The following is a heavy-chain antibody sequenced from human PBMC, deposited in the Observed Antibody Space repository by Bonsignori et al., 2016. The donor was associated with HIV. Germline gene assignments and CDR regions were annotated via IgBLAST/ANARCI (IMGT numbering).Heavy chain of an antibody. D-gene: IGHD1-26*01. CDR2: IYYSGST. V-gene: IGHV4-59*01. Sequence: SETLSLTCTVSGGSISSYYWSWIRQPPGKGLEWIGYIYYSGSTNYNPSLKSRVTISVDTSKNQFSLKLSSVTAADTAVYYCATSTTYRGRGWVRFDYWGQGTLVTVSS. CDR3: ATSTTYRGRGWVRFDY. J-gene: IGHJ4*02. CDR1: GGSISSYY.